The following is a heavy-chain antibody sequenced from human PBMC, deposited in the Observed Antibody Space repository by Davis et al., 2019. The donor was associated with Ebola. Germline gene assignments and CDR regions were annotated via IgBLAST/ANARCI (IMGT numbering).Heavy chain of an antibody. Sequence: MPSETLSLTCAVYGGSFSGYYWSWIRQPPGKGLEWIGEINHSGSTNYNPSLKSRVTISVDTSKNQFSLKLSSVTAADTAVYYCARDSNYDLGDLLYYYGMDVWGQGTTVTVSS. V-gene: IGHV4-34*01. CDR2: INHSGST. CDR1: GGSFSGYY. CDR3: ARDSNYDLGDLLYYYGMDV. J-gene: IGHJ6*02. D-gene: IGHD4-11*01.